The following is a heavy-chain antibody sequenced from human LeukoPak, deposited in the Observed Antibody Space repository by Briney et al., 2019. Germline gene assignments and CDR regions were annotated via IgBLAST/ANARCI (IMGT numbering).Heavy chain of an antibody. Sequence: GGSLRLSCAASGFTFSSYSMNWVRQPPGKGLEWVSYISSSSSTIYYADSVEVRFTISRDNAKNSLYLQMNSLRAEDTAVYYCAKDSGYYYPRGMYYWGQGTLVTVSS. CDR1: GFTFSSYS. CDR2: ISSSSSTI. D-gene: IGHD3-9*01. V-gene: IGHV3-48*01. J-gene: IGHJ4*02. CDR3: AKDSGYYYPRGMYY.